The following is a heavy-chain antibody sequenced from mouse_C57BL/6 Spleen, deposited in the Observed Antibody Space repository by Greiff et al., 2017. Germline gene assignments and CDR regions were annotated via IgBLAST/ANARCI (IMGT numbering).Heavy chain of an antibody. CDR1: GFSLTSYG. CDR3: AKGDYDYDGDFAY. J-gene: IGHJ3*01. V-gene: IGHV2-5*01. Sequence: VQLQESGPGLVQPSQSLSITCTVSGFSLTSYGVHWVRQSPGKGLEWLGVLWRGGSTDYNAAFMSRLSITKDNSKSQVFFKMNSLQADDTAIYYCAKGDYDYDGDFAYWGQGTLVTVSA. D-gene: IGHD2-4*01. CDR2: LWRGGST.